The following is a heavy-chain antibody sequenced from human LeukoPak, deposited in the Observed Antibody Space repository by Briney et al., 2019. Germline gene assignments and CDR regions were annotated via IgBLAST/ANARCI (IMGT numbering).Heavy chain of an antibody. Sequence: PSETLSLTCTVSGGSISSSSYYWGWIRQPPGKGLEWIGSIYDSGSTYYNPSLKSRVTISVDTSKNQFSLKMSSVTAADTAVYYCARQATYYYDSSGYHPPYYYYYYMDVWGKGTTVTVSS. CDR3: ARQATYYYDSSGYHPPYYYYYYMDV. CDR2: IYDSGST. CDR1: GGSISSSSYY. J-gene: IGHJ6*03. D-gene: IGHD3-22*01. V-gene: IGHV4-39*07.